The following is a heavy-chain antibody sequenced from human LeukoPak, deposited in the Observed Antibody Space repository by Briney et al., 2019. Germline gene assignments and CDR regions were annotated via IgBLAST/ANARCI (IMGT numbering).Heavy chain of an antibody. D-gene: IGHD2-21*02. CDR1: GYTLTELS. CDR3: ATAAYCGGDCYGFDY. CDR2: FDPEDGET. J-gene: IGHJ4*02. Sequence: ASVKVSCKVSGYTLTELSMHWVRQAPGKGLEWMGGFDPEDGETIYAQKFQGRVTMTEGTSTDTAYMELSSLRSEDTAVYYCATAAYCGGDCYGFDYWGQGTLVTVSS. V-gene: IGHV1-24*01.